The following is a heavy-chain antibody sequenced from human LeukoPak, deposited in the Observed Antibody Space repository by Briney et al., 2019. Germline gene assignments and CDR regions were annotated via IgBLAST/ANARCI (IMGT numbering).Heavy chain of an antibody. CDR1: GFTVSSNE. D-gene: IGHD4-17*01. Sequence: GGSLRLSCAASGFTVSSNEMSWVRQAPGKGLEWVSSISGGSTYYADSRKGRFTISRDNSKNTLYLQMNSLRAEDTAVYYCAKEIWPTVTTPGRTYFDYWGQGTLVTVSS. CDR2: ISGGST. V-gene: IGHV3-38-3*01. CDR3: AKEIWPTVTTPGRTYFDY. J-gene: IGHJ4*02.